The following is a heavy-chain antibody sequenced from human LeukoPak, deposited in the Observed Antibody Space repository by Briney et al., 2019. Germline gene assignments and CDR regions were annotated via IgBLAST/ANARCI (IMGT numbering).Heavy chain of an antibody. CDR2: IYTSGST. CDR3: ARHSLRYFDWSWFDP. Sequence: SETLSLTCTVSGGSISSCYWSWIRQPPGKGLEWIGYIYTSGSTNYNPSLKSRVTISVDTSKNQFSLKLSSVTAADTAVYYCARHSLRYFDWSWFDPWGQGTLVTVSS. V-gene: IGHV4-4*09. J-gene: IGHJ5*02. D-gene: IGHD3-9*01. CDR1: GGSISSCY.